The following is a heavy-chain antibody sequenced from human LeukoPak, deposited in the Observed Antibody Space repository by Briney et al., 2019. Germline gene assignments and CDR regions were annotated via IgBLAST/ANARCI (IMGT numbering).Heavy chain of an antibody. Sequence: GGSLRLSCAASGFTVSSNFMSWVRQAPGRGLEWISVVYTGGNTYYSDSVRGRFTISIDSSKNTLYLQMNSLRAADTAVYYCSTMSHFDGGCPTFDYWGQGTLVAVSS. D-gene: IGHD3-9*01. CDR2: VYTGGNT. CDR3: STMSHFDGGCPTFDY. J-gene: IGHJ4*02. V-gene: IGHV3-53*01. CDR1: GFTVSSNF.